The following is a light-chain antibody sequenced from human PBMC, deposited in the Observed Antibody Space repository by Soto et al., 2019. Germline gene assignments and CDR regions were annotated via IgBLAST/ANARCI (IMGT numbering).Light chain of an antibody. Sequence: EKVMTQSPATLSVCPGERATLSFRASQSVSSKLAWYQQKPGQAPRLLIYGASNRATGIPARFSGSGSGTEFTLTISSLQSEDFAVYYCQQYNNWPPITVGQGTRLDIK. V-gene: IGKV3D-15*01. CDR2: GAS. CDR3: QQYNNWPPIT. J-gene: IGKJ5*01. CDR1: QSVSSK.